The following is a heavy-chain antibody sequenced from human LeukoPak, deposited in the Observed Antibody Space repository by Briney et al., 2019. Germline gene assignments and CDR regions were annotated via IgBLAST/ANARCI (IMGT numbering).Heavy chain of an antibody. CDR2: VHLSGRA. D-gene: IGHD2/OR15-2a*01. CDR3: AREGGFYRPLDY. CDR1: GGSISATNW. V-gene: IGHV4-4*02. Sequence: SETLSLTCAVSGGSISATNWWTWVRQPPGGGLEWIGEVHLSGRANYSPSLGSRVTISVDMSENHISLQLTSVTAADTAVYYCAREGGFYRPLDYSGPGTLVIVSS. J-gene: IGHJ4*02.